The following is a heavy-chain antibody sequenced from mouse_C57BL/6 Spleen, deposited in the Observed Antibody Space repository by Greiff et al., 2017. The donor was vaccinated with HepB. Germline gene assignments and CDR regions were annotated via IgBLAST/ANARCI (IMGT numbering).Heavy chain of an antibody. CDR3: ARGDGRGVYWYFDV. Sequence: QVQLQQSGAELARPGASVKLSCKASGYTFTSYGISWVKQRTGQGLEWIGEIYPRSGNTYYNEKFKGKATLTADKSSSTAYMALRSLTSEDSAVYFCARGDGRGVYWYFDVWGTGTTVTVSS. J-gene: IGHJ1*03. CDR2: IYPRSGNT. V-gene: IGHV1-81*01. D-gene: IGHD1-1*01. CDR1: GYTFTSYG.